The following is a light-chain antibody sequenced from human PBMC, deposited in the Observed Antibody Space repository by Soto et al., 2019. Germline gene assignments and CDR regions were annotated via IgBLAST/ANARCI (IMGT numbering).Light chain of an antibody. J-gene: IGKJ1*01. CDR3: KYYSKSLCT. Sequence: VVLTQSPGTLSLSPGERATLSCRASQSVRSMYLAWYQQKPGQAPRLLIYDASSRATDIPDRFSGSGSGKDFTPTISRLEPEDFAIYYSKYYSKSLCTFGQEIKVEIX. CDR2: DAS. CDR1: QSVRSMY. V-gene: IGKV3-20*01.